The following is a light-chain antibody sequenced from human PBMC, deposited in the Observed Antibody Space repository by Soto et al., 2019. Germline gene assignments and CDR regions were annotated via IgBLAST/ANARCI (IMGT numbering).Light chain of an antibody. CDR2: KDS. J-gene: IGLJ2*01. V-gene: IGLV3-27*01. CDR1: VLAKKY. Sequence: SYELTQPSSVSVSPGQTARITCSGDVLAKKYARWFQQKPGQAPVLVIYKDSERPSGIPERFSGYSSGTTVTLTISGAQDEDEADYYCYSAADNNLVFGGGTQLTVL. CDR3: YSAADNNLV.